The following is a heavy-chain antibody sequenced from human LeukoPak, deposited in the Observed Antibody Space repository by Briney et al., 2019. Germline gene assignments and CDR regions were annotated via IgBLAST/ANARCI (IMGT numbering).Heavy chain of an antibody. CDR3: AKEVFTGSGGAFDI. CDR1: GFSFSGYA. CDR2: VSDSGVNT. J-gene: IGHJ3*02. D-gene: IGHD1-14*01. Sequence: GGSLRLSCAASGFSFSGYAMSWVRQAPGKGLDWVSGVSDSGVNTYYADSVKGRFTISRDNAKNSLYLQMNSLRADDTAVYYCAKEVFTGSGGAFDIWGQGTMVTVSS. V-gene: IGHV3-23*01.